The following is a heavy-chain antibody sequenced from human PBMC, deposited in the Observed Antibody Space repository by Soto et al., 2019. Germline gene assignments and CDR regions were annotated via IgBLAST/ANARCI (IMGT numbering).Heavy chain of an antibody. Sequence: PSETLSLTCAVYGGSFSGYYWSWIRQPPGKGLEWIGEINHSGSTNYNPSLKSRVTISVDTSKNQFSLKLSSVTAADTAVYYCASHRNSSPYDYWGQGTLVTVSS. D-gene: IGHD6-6*01. V-gene: IGHV4-34*01. J-gene: IGHJ4*02. CDR3: ASHRNSSPYDY. CDR2: INHSGST. CDR1: GGSFSGYY.